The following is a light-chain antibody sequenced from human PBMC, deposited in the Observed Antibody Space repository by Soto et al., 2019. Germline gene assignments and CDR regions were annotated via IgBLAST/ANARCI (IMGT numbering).Light chain of an antibody. CDR1: QSVRSN. CDR3: QQYNTWPPT. V-gene: IGKV3-15*01. CDR2: GAS. Sequence: EIVMTQSPATLSVSPGERATLSCRASQSVRSNLARYQQKPGQAPRLLIYGASTRATGIPVRFSGSGSGTEFTLTISSLQSEDFAVYYCQQYNTWPPTFGQGTKVEIK. J-gene: IGKJ1*01.